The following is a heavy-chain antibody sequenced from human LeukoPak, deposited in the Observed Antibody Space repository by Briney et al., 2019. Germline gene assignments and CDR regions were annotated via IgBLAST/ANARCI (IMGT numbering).Heavy chain of an antibody. CDR2: ISGDGGST. Sequence: GGSLRLSCAASGFTFDDYAMHWVRQAPGKGLEWVSLISGDGGSTYYADSVKGRFTISRDNSKNSLYLQMSSLRAEDTAVYYCARTTYGDYWGQGTLVTVSS. V-gene: IGHV3-43*02. J-gene: IGHJ4*02. CDR3: ARTTYGDY. D-gene: IGHD1-1*01. CDR1: GFTFDDYA.